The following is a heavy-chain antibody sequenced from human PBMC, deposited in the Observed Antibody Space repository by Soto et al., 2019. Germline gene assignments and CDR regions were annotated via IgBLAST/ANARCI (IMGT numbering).Heavy chain of an antibody. CDR3: ARDTPVVTFLFEH. Sequence: PGGSLRLSCVASGFTNSYAMSWVRQAPGKGLEWVSGIADTGATTYYADSVKGRFTISRDNSKNTLYLQMHSLRAEDTAVYYCARDTPVVTFLFEHWGQGALVTVSS. V-gene: IGHV3-23*01. J-gene: IGHJ4*02. D-gene: IGHD2-21*02. CDR2: IADTGATT. CDR1: GFTNSYA.